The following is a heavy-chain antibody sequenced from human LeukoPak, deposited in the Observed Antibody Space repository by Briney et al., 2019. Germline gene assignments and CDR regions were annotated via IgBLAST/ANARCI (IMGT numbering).Heavy chain of an antibody. CDR1: GYTFTSYG. CDR2: ISAYNGNT. J-gene: IGHJ6*02. CDR3: ASPLVRISRGYYYYGMDV. Sequence: ASVKVSCKASGYTFTSYGISWVRQAPGQGLEWMGWISAYNGNTNYAQKLQGRVTMTTDTSTSTAYMELRSLRSDDTAVYYCASPLVRISRGYYYYGMDVWGQGTTVTVSS. V-gene: IGHV1-18*01. D-gene: IGHD3-9*01.